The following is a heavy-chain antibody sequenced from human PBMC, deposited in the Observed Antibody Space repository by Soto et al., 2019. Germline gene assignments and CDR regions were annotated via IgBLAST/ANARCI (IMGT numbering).Heavy chain of an antibody. D-gene: IGHD3-9*01. CDR1: GYTFTSYG. CDR2: ISTYNGNT. Sequence: QAQLVQSGGEVKKPGASAKVSCKASGYTFTSYGISWVRQAPGQGLESMGWISTYNGNTNYAQKFQGRVTLTTDTSASTVYMELRSLRSDDSAVYYCFLDTDAFDIWGQGTIVTVSS. J-gene: IGHJ3*02. CDR3: FLDTDAFDI. V-gene: IGHV1-18*01.